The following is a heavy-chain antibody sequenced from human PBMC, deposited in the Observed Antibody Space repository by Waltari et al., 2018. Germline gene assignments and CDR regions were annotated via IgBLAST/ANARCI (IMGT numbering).Heavy chain of an antibody. J-gene: IGHJ6*02. CDR1: GGSFRGYY. D-gene: IGHD3-10*01. Sequence: QVQLQQWGAGLLKPSETLSLTCAVYGGSFRGYYWSWIRQPPGKGLEWIGEINHSGSTHSNPSLKSRVTISVDTSKHQFSLKLSSVTAADTAVYYCARRGLLWFGRGHYYYYYGMDVWGQGTTVTVSS. CDR3: ARRGLLWFGRGHYYYYYGMDV. CDR2: INHSGST. V-gene: IGHV4-34*01.